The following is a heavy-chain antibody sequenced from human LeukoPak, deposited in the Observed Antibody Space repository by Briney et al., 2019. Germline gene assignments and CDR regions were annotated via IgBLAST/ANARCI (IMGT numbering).Heavy chain of an antibody. CDR2: ISYDGSNK. J-gene: IGHJ3*02. V-gene: IGHV3-30*03. CDR1: GFTFSSYG. D-gene: IGHD1-26*01. Sequence: GRSLRLSCAASGFTFSSYGMHWVRQAPGKGLEWVAVISYDGSNKYYADSVKGRFTISRDNSKNTLYLQMNSLRGEDTAVYYCARGGSYLSAFDIWGQGTMVTVSS. CDR3: ARGGSYLSAFDI.